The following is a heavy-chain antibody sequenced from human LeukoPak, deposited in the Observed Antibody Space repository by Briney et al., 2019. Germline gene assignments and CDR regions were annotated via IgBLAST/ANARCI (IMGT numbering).Heavy chain of an antibody. J-gene: IGHJ3*02. Sequence: SVKVSCKASGGTFSSYGISWVRPAPGQGLEWMGGIIPIFGTSNYAQKFQGRVTITADESTSTAYMELSSLRSEDTAGYYCARTYTSLVVTTAFDIWGQGTMVTVSS. CDR2: IIPIFGTS. D-gene: IGHD3-22*01. CDR1: GGTFSSYG. CDR3: ARTYTSLVVTTAFDI. V-gene: IGHV1-69*13.